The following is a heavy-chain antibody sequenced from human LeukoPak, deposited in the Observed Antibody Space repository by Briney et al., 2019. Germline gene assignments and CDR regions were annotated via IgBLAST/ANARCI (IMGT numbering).Heavy chain of an antibody. V-gene: IGHV4-34*01. J-gene: IGHJ4*02. CDR2: INHSGST. Sequence: PSETPSLTCAVYGGSFSGYYWSWIRQPPGKGLEWIGEINHSGSTNYNPSLKSRVTISVDTSKNQFSLKLSSVTAADTAVYYCARVVALTTSESKYYFDYWGQGTLVTVSS. CDR3: ARVVALTTSESKYYFDY. D-gene: IGHD2-8*01. CDR1: GGSFSGYY.